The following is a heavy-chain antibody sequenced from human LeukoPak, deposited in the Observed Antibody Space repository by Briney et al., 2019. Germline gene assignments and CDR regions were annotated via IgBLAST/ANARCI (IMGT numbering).Heavy chain of an antibody. CDR1: GGSISSSSYY. V-gene: IGHV4-39*07. J-gene: IGHJ4*02. D-gene: IGHD1-20*01. CDR2: IYYSGST. CDR3: ARGHITRGSNWLYFDY. Sequence: PSETLSLTCTVSGGSISSSSYYWGWIRQPPGKGLEWIGSIYYSGSTYYNPSLKSRVTISVDTSKNQFSLKLSSVTAADTAVYYCARGHITRGSNWLYFDYWGQGTLVTVSS.